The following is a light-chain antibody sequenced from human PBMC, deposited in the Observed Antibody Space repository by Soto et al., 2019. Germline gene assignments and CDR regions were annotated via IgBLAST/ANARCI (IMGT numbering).Light chain of an antibody. CDR2: EAS. CDR3: QQYAYSPRT. CDR1: QSVASNY. V-gene: IGKV3-20*01. J-gene: IGKJ1*01. Sequence: EIVLTHSPGTLYLSPGERATLSCRASQSVASNYLAWFQQKPGQAPRLLIYEASSRATGIPDRFSGSGSGTDFTLTINRLEPEDFAVFYCQQYAYSPRTFGQGTRVEIK.